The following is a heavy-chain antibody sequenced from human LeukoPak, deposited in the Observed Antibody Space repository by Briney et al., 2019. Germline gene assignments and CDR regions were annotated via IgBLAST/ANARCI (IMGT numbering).Heavy chain of an antibody. CDR3: AKVRGTYSSGYFFDY. CDR2: ISWNSGYI. Sequence: PGGSLRLSCAVSGFTFDNYAMHWVRQAPGKGLEWLSIISWNSGYIGYADSVKGRFTISRDNAKKSLDLQMNSLRAEDTAFYYCAKVRGTYSSGYFFDYWVQGTLVTVSS. CDR1: GFTFDNYA. J-gene: IGHJ4*02. D-gene: IGHD6-19*01. V-gene: IGHV3-9*01.